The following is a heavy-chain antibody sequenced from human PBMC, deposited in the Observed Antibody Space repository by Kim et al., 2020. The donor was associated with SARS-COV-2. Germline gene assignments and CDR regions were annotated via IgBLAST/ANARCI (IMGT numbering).Heavy chain of an antibody. V-gene: IGHV1-2*02. CDR2: INPNSGGT. CDR3: ARGEQQPSPLAGMDV. Sequence: ASVKVSCKASGYTFTGYYMHWVRQAPGQGLEWMGWINPNSGGTNYAQKFQGRVTMTRDTSISTAYMELSRLRSDDTAVYYCARGEQQPSPLAGMDVWGQGTTVTVSS. J-gene: IGHJ6*02. CDR1: GYTFTGYY. D-gene: IGHD6-13*01.